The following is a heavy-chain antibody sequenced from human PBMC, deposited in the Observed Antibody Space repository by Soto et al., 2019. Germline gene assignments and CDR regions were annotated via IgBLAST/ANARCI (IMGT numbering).Heavy chain of an antibody. D-gene: IGHD5-12*01. CDR1: GFTFSSYA. Sequence: QVQLVESGGGVVQPGRSLRLSCAASGFTFSSYAMHWVRQAPGKGLEWVAVISYDGSNKYYADCVKGRFTISRDNSKNTLYLQMNSLRAEDTAVYYCARDYYRFNSGYGFSMDVWGQGTTVTVSS. V-gene: IGHV3-30-3*01. J-gene: IGHJ6*02. CDR3: ARDYYRFNSGYGFSMDV. CDR2: ISYDGSNK.